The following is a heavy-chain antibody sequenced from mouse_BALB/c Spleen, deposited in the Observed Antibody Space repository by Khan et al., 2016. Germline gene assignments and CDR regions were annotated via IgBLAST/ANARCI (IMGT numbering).Heavy chain of an antibody. CDR3: NAIYYGNYRYFDY. CDR2: IDPENGAT. D-gene: IGHD2-1*01. J-gene: IGHJ2*01. V-gene: IGHV14-4*02. CDR1: GFNIKDYY. Sequence: VQLQQSGAELVRSGASVRLSCTASGFNIKDYYIHWVKQRPEQGLEWIGWIDPENGATEYAPKFQGQATMTADTSSNTAYLQLSRLTSADTAVYYGNAIYYGNYRYFDYWGQGTTLTVSS.